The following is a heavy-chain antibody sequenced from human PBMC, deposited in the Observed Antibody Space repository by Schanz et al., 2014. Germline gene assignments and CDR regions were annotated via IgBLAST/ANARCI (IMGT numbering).Heavy chain of an antibody. V-gene: IGHV3-21*01. D-gene: IGHD6-19*01. CDR2: ISSSGSYI. Sequence: EVQLVESGGGLVKPGGSLRLSCEASEFTFSSHKMNWVRQAPGKGLEWVSSISSSGSYIHYADSVKGRFTISRDNAKNTLYLHMNTLGAEDTAVYYCAIIGVMVAVAGTRADYWGQGALVTVSS. J-gene: IGHJ4*02. CDR3: AIIGVMVAVAGTRADY. CDR1: EFTFSSHK.